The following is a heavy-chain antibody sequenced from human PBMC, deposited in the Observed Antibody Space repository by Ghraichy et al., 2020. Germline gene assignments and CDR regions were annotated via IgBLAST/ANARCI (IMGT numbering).Heavy chain of an antibody. Sequence: ASVKVSCKASGYTFTGYYMHWVRQAPGQGLEWMGWINPNSGGTNYAQKFQGRVTMTRDTSISTAYMELSRLRSDDTAVYYRAMQWLVRTDAFDIWGQGTMVTVSS. CDR3: AMQWLVRTDAFDI. CDR1: GYTFTGYY. CDR2: INPNSGGT. D-gene: IGHD6-19*01. J-gene: IGHJ3*02. V-gene: IGHV1-2*02.